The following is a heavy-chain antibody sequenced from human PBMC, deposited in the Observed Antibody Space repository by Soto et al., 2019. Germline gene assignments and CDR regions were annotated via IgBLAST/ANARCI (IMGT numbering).Heavy chain of an antibody. CDR1: GFTFSSYD. Sequence: WGSLRLSCAASGFTFSSYDMSWVRQAPGKGLECVSGISGSGGSTYYADSVKGRFTISRDNSKNTLYLQMNSLRAEDTAVYYCAKTTTLDRAFDIWGQGTMVTVSS. J-gene: IGHJ3*02. D-gene: IGHD4-17*01. V-gene: IGHV3-23*01. CDR2: ISGSGGST. CDR3: AKTTTLDRAFDI.